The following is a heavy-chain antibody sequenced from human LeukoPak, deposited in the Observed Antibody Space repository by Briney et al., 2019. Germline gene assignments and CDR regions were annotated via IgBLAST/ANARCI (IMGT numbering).Heavy chain of an antibody. CDR3: ARSRGDILSLDYYYYGMDV. V-gene: IGHV1-18*04. CDR1: GYTFTSYG. J-gene: IGHJ6*04. CDR2: ISAYNGNT. D-gene: IGHD3-9*01. Sequence: ASVKVSCKASGYTFTSYGISWVRQAPGQGLEWMGWISAYNGNTNYAQKLQGRVTMTTDTSTSTAYMELRSLRSDDTAVYYCARSRGDILSLDYYYYGMDVWAKGPRSPSPQ.